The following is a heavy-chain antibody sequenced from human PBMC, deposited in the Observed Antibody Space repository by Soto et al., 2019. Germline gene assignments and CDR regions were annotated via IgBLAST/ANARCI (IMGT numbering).Heavy chain of an antibody. Sequence: PGGSLRLSCAASGFTLSSYLMSWVRQAPGKGLEWVANIKQDGSEKYYVDSVKGRFTISRDNAKNSLYLQMNGLRAEDTAVYYCAREVGRSGWFDPWGQGTLVTVSS. CDR2: IKQDGSEK. V-gene: IGHV3-7*01. D-gene: IGHD1-1*01. CDR1: GFTLSSYL. J-gene: IGHJ5*02. CDR3: AREVGRSGWFDP.